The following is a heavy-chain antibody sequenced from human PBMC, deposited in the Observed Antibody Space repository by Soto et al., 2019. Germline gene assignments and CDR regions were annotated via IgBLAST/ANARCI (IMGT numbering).Heavy chain of an antibody. CDR3: ATCGYSYGSYYYYYGMDV. CDR1: GYTFTSYD. J-gene: IGHJ6*02. Sequence: QVRLVQSGAEVKKPGASVKVSCKASGYTFTSYDINWVRQATGQGLEWMGWMNPNSGNTGYAQKFQGRVTMTRNTSISTAYMELSSLRSEDTAVYYCATCGYSYGSYYYYYGMDVWGQGTTVTVSS. V-gene: IGHV1-8*01. CDR2: MNPNSGNT. D-gene: IGHD5-18*01.